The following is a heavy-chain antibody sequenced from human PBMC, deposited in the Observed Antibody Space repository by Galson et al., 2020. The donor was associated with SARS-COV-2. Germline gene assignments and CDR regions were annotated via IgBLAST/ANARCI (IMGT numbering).Heavy chain of an antibody. D-gene: IGHD1-26*01. V-gene: IGHV3-30*04. Sequence: GGSLRLSCAASGFTFSSYAMHWVRQAPGKGLEWVAVISYDGSNKYYADSVKGRFTISRDNSKNTLYLQMNSLRAEDTAVYYCASGRSGSYWTRFDYWGQGTLVTVSS. CDR3: ASGRSGSYWTRFDY. J-gene: IGHJ4*02. CDR2: ISYDGSNK. CDR1: GFTFSSYA.